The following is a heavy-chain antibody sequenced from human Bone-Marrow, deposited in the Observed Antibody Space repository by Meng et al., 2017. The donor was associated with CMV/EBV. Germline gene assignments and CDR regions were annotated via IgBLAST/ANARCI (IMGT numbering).Heavy chain of an antibody. V-gene: IGHV3-13*01. CDR3: TRSKSGRFPAGDAFDI. D-gene: IGHD1-26*01. CDR1: GFTFSTYD. J-gene: IGHJ3*02. CDR2: IGTLSDT. Sequence: GESLKISCLASGFTFSTYDMYWVRQASGKGLEWVSAIGTLSDTFYPDSVEGRFTISRDNAKNSLYLQMNSLRAGDTAIYYCTRSKSGRFPAGDAFDIWVQGTMVTVSS.